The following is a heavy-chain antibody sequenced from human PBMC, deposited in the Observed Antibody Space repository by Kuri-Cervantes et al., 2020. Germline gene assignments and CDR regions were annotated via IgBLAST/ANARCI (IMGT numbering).Heavy chain of an antibody. Sequence: GESLKISCAASGFTFSSYGMHWVRQAPGKGLEWVAVISYDGSNKYYADSVKGRFTISRDNSKNTLYLQMNSLRAEDTAVYYCAKDWELSYWGQGTLVTVSS. CDR1: GFTFSSYG. V-gene: IGHV3-30*18. D-gene: IGHD1-26*01. CDR3: AKDWELSY. CDR2: ISYDGSNK. J-gene: IGHJ4*02.